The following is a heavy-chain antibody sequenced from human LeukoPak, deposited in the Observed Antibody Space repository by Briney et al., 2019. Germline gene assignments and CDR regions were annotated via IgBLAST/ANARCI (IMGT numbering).Heavy chain of an antibody. CDR1: GLTVSSNY. D-gene: IGHD5-18*01. CDR3: ARVDTVMAYYFDL. J-gene: IGHJ4*02. Sequence: PGGSLRLSCAASGLTVSSNYMSWVRQAPGKGLEWVSVIYSGGTTYYAGSVMGRFTISRHNSRNTLYLQMNSLRAEDTAVYYCARVDTVMAYYFDLWGQGTLVTVSS. V-gene: IGHV3-53*04. CDR2: IYSGGTT.